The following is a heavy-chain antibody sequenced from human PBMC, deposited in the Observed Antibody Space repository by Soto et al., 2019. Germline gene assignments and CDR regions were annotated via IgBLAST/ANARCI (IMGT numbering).Heavy chain of an antibody. CDR3: AKDGSYGDYGYYYGMDV. CDR2: ISYDGSNK. CDR1: GFTFSSYG. Sequence: VGSLRLSCAASGFTFSSYGMHWVRQAPGKGLEWVAVISYDGSNKYYADSVKGRFTISRDNSKNTLYLQMNSLRAEDTAVYYCAKDGSYGDYGYYYGMDVWGQGTTVTVS. V-gene: IGHV3-30*18. J-gene: IGHJ6*02. D-gene: IGHD4-17*01.